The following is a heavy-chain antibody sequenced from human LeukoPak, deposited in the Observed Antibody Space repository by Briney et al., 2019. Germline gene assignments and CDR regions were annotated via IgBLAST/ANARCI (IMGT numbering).Heavy chain of an antibody. CDR2: ISGSGGST. Sequence: GGSLRLSCAASGFTFSSYAMSWVRQAPGKGLEWVSAISGSGGSTYYADSVKGRYTIYRDNSKNTLYLQMNSLRADDTAVYYCAKAKFVGIAAAGKVNWFDPWGQGTLVTVSS. CDR1: GFTFSSYA. J-gene: IGHJ5*02. D-gene: IGHD6-13*01. CDR3: AKAKFVGIAAAGKVNWFDP. V-gene: IGHV3-23*01.